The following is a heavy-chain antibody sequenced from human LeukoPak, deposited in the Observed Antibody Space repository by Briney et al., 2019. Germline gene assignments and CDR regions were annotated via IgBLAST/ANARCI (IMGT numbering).Heavy chain of an antibody. V-gene: IGHV3-30*04. D-gene: IGHD5-24*01. CDR3: ARDTGDGYTPPYYFYYMDV. CDR1: GFTFSTYA. J-gene: IGHJ6*03. CDR2: ISYDGSSK. Sequence: GGSLRLSCAASGFTFSTYAMHWVRQAPGKGLEWVAVISYDGSSKYYADSVKGRFTISRDNSKNTLYLQMNSLRAEDTAVYYCARDTGDGYTPPYYFYYMDVWGKGTTVTVSS.